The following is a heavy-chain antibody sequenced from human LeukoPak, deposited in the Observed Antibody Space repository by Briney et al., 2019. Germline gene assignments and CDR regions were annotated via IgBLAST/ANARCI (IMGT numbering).Heavy chain of an antibody. V-gene: IGHV3-23*01. CDR3: TIMHGYYDGSGYWVQ. D-gene: IGHD3-22*01. J-gene: IGHJ4*02. CDR1: GFTFGSYG. CDR2: ITTTGATT. Sequence: GGSLRLSCAASGFTFGSYGMSWVRQAPGKGLEWVSFITTTGATTSYADSVKGRFTISRDNLKDTLYMQMNSLRDEDTALYYCTIMHGYYDGSGYWVQWGQGTLVTVPS.